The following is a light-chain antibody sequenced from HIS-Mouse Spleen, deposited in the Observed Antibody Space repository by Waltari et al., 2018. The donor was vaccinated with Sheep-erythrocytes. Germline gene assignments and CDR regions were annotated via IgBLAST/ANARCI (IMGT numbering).Light chain of an antibody. CDR2: DVS. CDR3: CSYAGSYNHV. CDR1: SSNIGAGYNY. J-gene: IGLJ1*01. Sequence: QSVLTQPPSVSGAPGQRVPISCTGSSSNIGAGYNYVPWYQQHPGKAPKLMIYDVSKRPSGVPDRFSGSKSGNTASLTISGLQAEDEADYYCCSYAGSYNHVFATGTKVTVL. V-gene: IGLV2-11*01.